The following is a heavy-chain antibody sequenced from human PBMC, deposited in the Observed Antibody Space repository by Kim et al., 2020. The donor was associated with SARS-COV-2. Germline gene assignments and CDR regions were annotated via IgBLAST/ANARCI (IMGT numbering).Heavy chain of an antibody. V-gene: IGHV4-34*01. CDR1: GGSLSGYY. CDR3: ARGRSEYFGSGRARYFDL. CDR2: ISRSGAT. D-gene: IGHD3-10*01. Sequence: SETLSLTCAVRGGSLSGYYWTWIRQPPGKGLEWIGEISRSGATNYNPSLKSRVLISVDTSNSLFSLGLNSVTTADTAPYYCARGRSEYFGSGRARYFDLWGRGSLVTVPS. J-gene: IGHJ2*01.